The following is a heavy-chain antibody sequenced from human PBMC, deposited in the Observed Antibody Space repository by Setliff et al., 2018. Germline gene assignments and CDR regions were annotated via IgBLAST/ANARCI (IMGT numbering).Heavy chain of an antibody. CDR2: IYPGDSNT. D-gene: IGHD2-15*01. J-gene: IGHJ4*02. V-gene: IGHV5-51*01. CDR1: GYSFTNYW. CDR3: ARRGGYCSGGSCELDY. Sequence: LGESLKISCKGSGYSFTNYWIGWVRQMPGKGLEWMGIIYPGDSNTRYSPSFQGQVTISADKSITTAYLQWSSLKASDNAMYYCARRGGYCSGGSCELDYWGQGTLVTVSS.